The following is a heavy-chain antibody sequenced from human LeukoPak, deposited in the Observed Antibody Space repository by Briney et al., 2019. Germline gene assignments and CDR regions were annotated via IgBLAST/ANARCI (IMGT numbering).Heavy chain of an antibody. CDR3: ARDWDGRGVGDF. CDR1: GYTFTSHP. CDR2: ISAYNGDT. Sequence: ASVKVSCKASGYTFTSHPISWVRQALGQGLEWMGWISAYNGDTKYAQKFQGRVTMTTDTSTTTAYMELKSLRSDDTAVYYCARDWDGRGVGDFWGQGTLVTVSS. J-gene: IGHJ4*02. V-gene: IGHV1-18*01. D-gene: IGHD3-10*02.